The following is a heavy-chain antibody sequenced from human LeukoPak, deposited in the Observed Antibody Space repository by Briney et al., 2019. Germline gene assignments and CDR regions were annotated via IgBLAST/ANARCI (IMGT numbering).Heavy chain of an antibody. Sequence: PSETPSLTCTVSGGSINNYYWSWIRQPPGKGLEWIGYMYYSGNTYYHPSLKSRVTISVDTSKDQFYLKLSSVTAADTAVYYCARHEGEFYYDSLGAFDIWGQGTMVTVSS. J-gene: IGHJ3*02. CDR2: MYYSGNT. D-gene: IGHD3-22*01. V-gene: IGHV4-59*08. CDR1: GGSINNYY. CDR3: ARHEGEFYYDSLGAFDI.